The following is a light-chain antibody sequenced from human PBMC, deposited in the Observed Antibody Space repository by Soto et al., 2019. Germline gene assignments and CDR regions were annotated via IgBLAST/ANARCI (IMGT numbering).Light chain of an antibody. CDR1: SSDVGGYNY. CDR3: IAYTNNSTLDV. Sequence: QSALTQPASVSGSPGQSITISCTGTSSDVGGYNYVSWYQQHPGKAPKLMIYEVSNRPSGVSNRFSGSKSGNTTSLTISGLQAEDEADYYCIAYTNNSTLDVFATGTKFA. V-gene: IGLV2-14*01. J-gene: IGLJ1*01. CDR2: EVS.